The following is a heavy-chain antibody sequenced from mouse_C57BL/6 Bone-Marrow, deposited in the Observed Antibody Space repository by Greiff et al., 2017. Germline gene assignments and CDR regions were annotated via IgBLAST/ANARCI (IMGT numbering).Heavy chain of an antibody. CDR1: GYAFSSSW. D-gene: IGHD2-4*01. J-gene: IGHJ4*01. CDR2: IYPGDGDT. V-gene: IGHV1-82*01. CDR3: GENYDCEDAMDY. Sequence: QVQLQQSGPELVKPGASVKISCKASGYAFSSSWMNWVKQRPGKGLEWIGRIYPGDGDTNYNGKFKGKATLTADKSSSTAYMQLSSQTSDDSAVYFCGENYDCEDAMDYWGQGTSVTVSS.